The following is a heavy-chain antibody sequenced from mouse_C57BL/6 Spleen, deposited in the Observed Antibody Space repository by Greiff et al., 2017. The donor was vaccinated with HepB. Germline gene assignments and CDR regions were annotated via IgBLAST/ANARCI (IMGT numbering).Heavy chain of an antibody. CDR1: GYTFTSYW. CDR3: ASSGTFDY. CDR2: IDPSDSYT. V-gene: IGHV1-59*01. Sequence: VQLQQPGAELVRPGTSVKLSCKASGYTFTSYWMHWVKQRPGQGLEWIGVIDPSDSYTNYNQKFKGKATLTVDTSSSTAYMRLSSLTSEVSAVYYCASSGTFDYWGQGTTLTVSS. J-gene: IGHJ2*01. D-gene: IGHD3-1*01.